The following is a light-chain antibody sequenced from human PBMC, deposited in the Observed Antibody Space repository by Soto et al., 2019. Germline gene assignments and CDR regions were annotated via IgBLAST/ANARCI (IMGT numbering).Light chain of an antibody. CDR2: GAS. CDR1: QSININ. CDR3: QQYDNWPIT. J-gene: IGKJ5*01. Sequence: EIGMTQSPATLSVSPWERATLSCRASQSININLAWYQQKPGQAPRLLIYGASTRATGLPARFSGSGSGTEFTLIISSLQSEDSAVYYCQQYDNWPITFGQGTRLEIK. V-gene: IGKV3-15*01.